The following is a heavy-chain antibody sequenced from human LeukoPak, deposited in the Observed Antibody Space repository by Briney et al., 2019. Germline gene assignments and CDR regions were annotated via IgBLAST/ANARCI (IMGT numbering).Heavy chain of an antibody. V-gene: IGHV1-24*01. CDR1: GYTLTELS. J-gene: IGHJ4*02. Sequence: ASVKVSCKVSGYTLTELSMRWVRQAPGKGLEWMGGFDPEDGETIYAQKFQGRVTMTEDTSTDTAYMELSSLRSEDTAVYYCATAHEYSSSWYSRTFDYWGQGTLVTVSS. D-gene: IGHD6-13*01. CDR3: ATAHEYSSSWYSRTFDY. CDR2: FDPEDGET.